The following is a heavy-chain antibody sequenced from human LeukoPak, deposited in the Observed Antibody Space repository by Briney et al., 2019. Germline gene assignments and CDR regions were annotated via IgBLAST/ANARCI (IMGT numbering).Heavy chain of an antibody. Sequence: GGSLRLSCAASGFTFSSYAMSWVRQAPGKGLEWVSAISGSGGSTYYADSVKGRFTISRDNSKNTLYLQMNSLRAEDTAVYYCAKDLLYNWNYGGYFDYWGQGTLVTVFS. V-gene: IGHV3-23*01. CDR1: GFTFSSYA. CDR2: ISGSGGST. J-gene: IGHJ4*02. D-gene: IGHD1-7*01. CDR3: AKDLLYNWNYGGYFDY.